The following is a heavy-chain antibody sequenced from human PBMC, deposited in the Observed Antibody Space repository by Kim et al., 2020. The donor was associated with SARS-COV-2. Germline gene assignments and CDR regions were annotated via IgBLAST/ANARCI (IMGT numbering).Heavy chain of an antibody. V-gene: IGHV3-48*03. D-gene: IGHD2-15*01. CDR2: ISSSGSTI. CDR1: GFTFSSYE. J-gene: IGHJ2*01. Sequence: GGSLRLSYAASGFTFSSYEMNWVRQAPGKGLEWVSYISSSGSTIYYANSVKGLFSISRDNAKNSLYLQMNSLRAEDTAVYYCARSSPRILIGSWYFDPWGRGTLVIVSS. CDR3: ARSSPRILIGSWYFDP.